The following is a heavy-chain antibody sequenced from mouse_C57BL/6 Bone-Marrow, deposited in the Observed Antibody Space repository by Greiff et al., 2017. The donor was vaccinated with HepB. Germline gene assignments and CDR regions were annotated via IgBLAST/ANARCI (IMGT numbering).Heavy chain of an antibody. V-gene: IGHV7-1*01. J-gene: IGHJ1*03. D-gene: IGHD1-1*01. CDR1: GFTFSDFY. CDR2: SRNKANDYTT. Sequence: EVKLMESGGGLVQSGRSLRLSCATSGFTFSDFYMEWVRQAPGKGLEWIAASRNKANDYTTEYSASVKGRFIVSRDTSQSILYLQMNALRAEDTAIYYCARDAKGDNLLLPSWYFDVWGTGTTVTVSS. CDR3: ARDAKGDNLLLPSWYFDV.